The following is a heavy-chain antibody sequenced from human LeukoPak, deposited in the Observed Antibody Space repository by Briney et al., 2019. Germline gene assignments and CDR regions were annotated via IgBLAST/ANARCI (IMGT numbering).Heavy chain of an antibody. Sequence: QPGRSLRLSCAASGFTFSSYWMHWVRHAPGKGLVWVSRINSDGSSTSYADSVKGRFTISRDNAKNTLYLQMNSLRAEDTAVYYCARGWLRDYYYYYGMDVWGQGTTVTVSS. CDR1: GFTFSSYW. CDR3: ARGWLRDYYYYYGMDV. CDR2: INSDGSST. D-gene: IGHD6-19*01. V-gene: IGHV3-74*01. J-gene: IGHJ6*02.